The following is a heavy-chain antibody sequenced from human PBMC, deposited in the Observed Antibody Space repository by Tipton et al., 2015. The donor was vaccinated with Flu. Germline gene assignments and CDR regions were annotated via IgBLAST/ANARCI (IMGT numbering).Heavy chain of an antibody. CDR1: GFTFSSYS. Sequence: LSLTCAASGFTFSSYSMNWVRQAPGKGLEWVSSISSSSSYIHYADSVKGRFTISRDNAKNSLYLQMNSLRAEDTAVYYCARSVVPAAIDYWGQGTLVTVSS. CDR2: ISSSSSYI. D-gene: IGHD2-2*01. V-gene: IGHV3-21*01. CDR3: ARSVVPAAIDY. J-gene: IGHJ4*02.